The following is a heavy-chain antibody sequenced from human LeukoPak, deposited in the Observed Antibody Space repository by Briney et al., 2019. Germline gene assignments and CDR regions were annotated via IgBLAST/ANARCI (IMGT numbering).Heavy chain of an antibody. D-gene: IGHD1-26*01. CDR1: GFTFSSYA. CDR3: ARDLTSEWELLN. J-gene: IGHJ4*02. V-gene: IGHV3-74*01. CDR2: IKTDGSST. Sequence: PGGSLRLSCAASGFTFSSYAMSWVRQAPGKGPVWVSRIKTDGSSTSYADSVKGRFTISRDNAKNTLYLQMNSLRAEDTAVYYCARDLTSEWELLNWGQGTLVTVSS.